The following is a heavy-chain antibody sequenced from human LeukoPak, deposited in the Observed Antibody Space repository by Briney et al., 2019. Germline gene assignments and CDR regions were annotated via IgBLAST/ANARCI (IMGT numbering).Heavy chain of an antibody. J-gene: IGHJ4*02. CDR2: IIPILGIA. CDR1: GGTFSSYA. D-gene: IGHD3-10*01. CDR3: ARERGKETDY. V-gene: IGHV1-69*04. Sequence: ASVKVSCKASGGTFSSYAISWVRQAPGQGLEWMGRIIPILGIANSAQKFQGKVTITEDKPTSTAYMELSSLRSEDTAVYYCARERGKETDYWGQGTLVTVSS.